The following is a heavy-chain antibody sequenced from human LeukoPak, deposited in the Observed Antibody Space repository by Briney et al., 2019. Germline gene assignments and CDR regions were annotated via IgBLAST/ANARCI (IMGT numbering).Heavy chain of an antibody. D-gene: IGHD2-15*01. V-gene: IGHV5-51*01. Sequence: GESLKISCKGSGYSFTSYWIGWVRQMPGKGLEWMGIIYPGDSDTRYSPSFQGQVIISADKSISTAYLQWSSLKASDTAMYYCAKLRRSGSIIPQGYFDYWGQGTLVTVSS. J-gene: IGHJ4*02. CDR1: GYSFTSYW. CDR2: IYPGDSDT. CDR3: AKLRRSGSIIPQGYFDY.